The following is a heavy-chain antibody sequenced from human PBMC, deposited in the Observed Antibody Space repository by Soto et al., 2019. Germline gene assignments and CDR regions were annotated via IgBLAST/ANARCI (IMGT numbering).Heavy chain of an antibody. Sequence: QVQLVQSGAEVKKPGSSVKVSCKASGGTFSTYAISWVRQAPGQGLEWMGGAIPIFDTVNYAQRFQGRVTITADESTTTAYMELSSLGSEDTAVYYCAADVGATARAFDYWGQGTLVTVSS. D-gene: IGHD1-26*01. CDR2: AIPIFDTV. J-gene: IGHJ4*02. CDR3: AADVGATARAFDY. V-gene: IGHV1-69*01. CDR1: GGTFSTYA.